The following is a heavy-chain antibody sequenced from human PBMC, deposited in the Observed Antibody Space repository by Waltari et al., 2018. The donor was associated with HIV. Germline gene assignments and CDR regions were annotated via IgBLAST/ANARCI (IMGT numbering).Heavy chain of an antibody. CDR3: ARDSVVVRGWFDP. Sequence: EVQLVESGGGLVKPGGSLRLSCAASGFTFSSYSMNWVRQAPGKGLEWVSSISSSSSYIYYADSVKGRFTISRDNAKNSLYLQMNSLRAEDTAVYYCARDSVVVRGWFDPWGQGTLVTVSS. CDR2: ISSSSSYI. CDR1: GFTFSSYS. V-gene: IGHV3-21*01. J-gene: IGHJ5*02. D-gene: IGHD2-21*01.